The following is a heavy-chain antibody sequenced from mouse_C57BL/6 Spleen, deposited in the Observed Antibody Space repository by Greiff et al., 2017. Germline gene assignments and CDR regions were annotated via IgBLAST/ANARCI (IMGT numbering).Heavy chain of an antibody. CDR1: GYAFSSYW. V-gene: IGHV1-80*01. Sequence: VQLQQSGAELVKPGASVKISCKASGYAFSSYWMNWVKQRPGKGLEWIGQIYPGDGDTNYNGKFKGKATLTADKSSSTAYMQLSSLTSEDSAVDFCARRGYGNYGFDYWGQGTTLTVSS. CDR3: ARRGYGNYGFDY. CDR2: IYPGDGDT. J-gene: IGHJ2*01. D-gene: IGHD2-10*02.